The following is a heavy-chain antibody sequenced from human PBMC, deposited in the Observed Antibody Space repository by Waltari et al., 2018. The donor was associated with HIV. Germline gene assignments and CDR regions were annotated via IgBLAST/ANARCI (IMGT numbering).Heavy chain of an antibody. D-gene: IGHD4-4*01. J-gene: IGHJ5*02. Sequence: QLQLRESGPGLVKSSETLSLTCTGPGCPLNSRRYSWGVLRQPPGKGLEWIGSMSYSGSTYNNASLRSRLTISVDTSKNQFSLKLTSVTAADTAMYYCARSFSGYSNYFDPWGQGTLVTVSS. CDR3: ARSFSGYSNYFDP. CDR1: GCPLNSRRYS. V-gene: IGHV4-39*01. CDR2: MSYSGST.